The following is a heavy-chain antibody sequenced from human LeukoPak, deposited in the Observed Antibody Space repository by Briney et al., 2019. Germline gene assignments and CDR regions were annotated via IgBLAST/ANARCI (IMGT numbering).Heavy chain of an antibody. CDR3: ARDEPSGDFDY. V-gene: IGHV3-21*01. CDR2: INNVGSHI. CDR1: GFTFSSSA. J-gene: IGHJ4*02. Sequence: GGSLRLSCAASGFTFSSSAMNWVRQAPGKGLEWVSSINNVGSHIYYADSVKGRFTISRDNAKNSLYLQMNSLRAEDTAVYYCARDEPSGDFDYWGQGTLVTVSS. D-gene: IGHD3-3*01.